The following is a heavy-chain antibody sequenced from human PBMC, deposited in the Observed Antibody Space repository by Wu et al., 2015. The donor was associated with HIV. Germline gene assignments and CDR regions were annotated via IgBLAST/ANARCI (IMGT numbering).Heavy chain of an antibody. CDR3: ARDRGSGPLGLFDY. CDR2: VSAYNGNR. Sequence: QIQLVQSGAEVKKPGASVKVSCKTSGYTFATFGISWVRQAPGQGLEWMGWVSAYNGNRHYAQKLQGRVTMTTDTSTSTAYMELRSLRSDDTAVYYCARDRGSGPLGLFDYWGQGTLVTASS. D-gene: IGHD2-15*01. V-gene: IGHV1-18*01. J-gene: IGHJ4*02. CDR1: GYTFATFG.